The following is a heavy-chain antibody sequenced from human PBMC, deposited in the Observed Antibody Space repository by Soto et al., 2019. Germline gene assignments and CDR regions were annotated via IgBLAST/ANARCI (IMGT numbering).Heavy chain of an antibody. CDR2: INHSGST. J-gene: IGHJ6*02. V-gene: IGHV4-34*01. CDR3: ARTHYGSGSSNYYYGMDV. CDR1: GGSFSGYY. D-gene: IGHD3-10*01. Sequence: QVQLQQWGAGLLKPSETLSLTCAVYGGSFSGYYWSWIRQPPGKGLEWIGEINHSGSTNYNPSLKRRVTISVAXXNXQXXLKLSSVTAADPAVYYCARTHYGSGSSNYYYGMDVWGPGTTVTVSS.